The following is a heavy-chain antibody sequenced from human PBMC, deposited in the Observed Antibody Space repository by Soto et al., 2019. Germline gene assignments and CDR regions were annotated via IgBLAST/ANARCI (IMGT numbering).Heavy chain of an antibody. D-gene: IGHD2-2*01. Sequence: VHILESGGGSVQPGGSLRLSCAASGFTFSNFAMSWVRHAPGKGLEWVSEITGSTGTTYYADSVRGRFIISRDNSKTTLHLQMNSLRAEDTAVYYCAKDTSSSPYYMDVWGKGTTVTVSS. J-gene: IGHJ6*03. CDR2: ITGSTGTT. CDR3: AKDTSSSPYYMDV. V-gene: IGHV3-23*01. CDR1: GFTFSNFA.